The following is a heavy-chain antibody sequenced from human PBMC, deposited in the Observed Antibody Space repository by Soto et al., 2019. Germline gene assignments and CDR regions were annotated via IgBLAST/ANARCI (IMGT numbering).Heavy chain of an antibody. V-gene: IGHV3-21*01. Sequence: GGSLRLSCAASGFTFSSYSMNWVRQAPGKGLEWVSSISSSSSYIYYADSVKGRFTISRDNAKNSLYLQMNSLRAEDTAVYYCARDCKSRIPGPYYYYYGMDVWGQGTTVTVSS. D-gene: IGHD1-20*01. CDR3: ARDCKSRIPGPYYYYYGMDV. CDR1: GFTFSSYS. CDR2: ISSSSSYI. J-gene: IGHJ6*02.